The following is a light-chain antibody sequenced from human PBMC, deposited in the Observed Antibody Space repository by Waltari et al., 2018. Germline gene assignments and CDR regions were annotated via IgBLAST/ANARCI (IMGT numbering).Light chain of an antibody. Sequence: QSALTQPASVSWSPGQSITISCPGPSSYVGGYNFVSWSQQHPGKAPKFVIYDVRKRPSGVSKRFAGSKSGNTASLTISGLQAEDEADYYCRSYAGSSTPVIFGGGTKLTVL. J-gene: IGLJ2*01. CDR3: RSYAGSSTPVI. CDR1: SSYVGGYNF. CDR2: DVR. V-gene: IGLV2-23*02.